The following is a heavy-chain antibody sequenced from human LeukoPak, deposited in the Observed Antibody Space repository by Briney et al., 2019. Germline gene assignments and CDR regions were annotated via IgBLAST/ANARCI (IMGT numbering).Heavy chain of an antibody. CDR2: IIPIFGTA. Sequence: GSSVKVSCKASGGTFSSYAISWVRQAPGQGLEWMGGIIPIFGTANYAQKFQGRVTITADKSTSTAYMELSGLRSEDTAVYYCARTLAGPDYFDYWGQGTLVTVSS. CDR1: GGTFSSYA. V-gene: IGHV1-69*06. D-gene: IGHD6-13*01. CDR3: ARTLAGPDYFDY. J-gene: IGHJ4*02.